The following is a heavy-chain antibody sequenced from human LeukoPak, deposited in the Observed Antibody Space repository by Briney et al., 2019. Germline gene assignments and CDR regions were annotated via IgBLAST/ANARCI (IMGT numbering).Heavy chain of an antibody. Sequence: SETLSLTCTVSGGSISSYYWSWIRQPAGKGLEWIGRIYTSGSTNYNPSLKSRVTMSVDTSKNQFSLKLSFVTAADTAVYYCARDSIAAAGIRFDGMDVWGQGTTVTVSS. D-gene: IGHD6-13*01. J-gene: IGHJ6*02. CDR3: ARDSIAAAGIRFDGMDV. CDR1: GGSISSYY. V-gene: IGHV4-4*07. CDR2: IYTSGST.